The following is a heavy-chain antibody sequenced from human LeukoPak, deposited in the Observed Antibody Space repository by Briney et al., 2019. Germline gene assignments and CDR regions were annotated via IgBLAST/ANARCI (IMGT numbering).Heavy chain of an antibody. D-gene: IGHD6-19*01. V-gene: IGHV3-30*04. Sequence: GRSLRLSCAASGFTFSSYAMHWVRQAPGKGLEWVAVISYDGSNKYYADSVKGRFTISRDNSKNTLYLQMNSLRAEDTAVYYCANDMYSSGWLSLNWFHPWGQGTLVTVSS. J-gene: IGHJ5*02. CDR3: ANDMYSSGWLSLNWFHP. CDR2: ISYDGSNK. CDR1: GFTFSSYA.